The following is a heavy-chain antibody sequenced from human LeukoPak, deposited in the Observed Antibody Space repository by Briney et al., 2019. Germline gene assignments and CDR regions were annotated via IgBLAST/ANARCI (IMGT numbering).Heavy chain of an antibody. CDR1: GYSISSGYY. V-gene: IGHV4-38-2*02. Sequence: IPSETLSLTCTVSGYSISSGYYWGWIRQPPGKGLEWIGSIYHSGSTNYNPSLKSRVTISVDTSKNQFSLKLSSVTAADTAVYYCARLGIAAAGLDYWGQGTLVTVSS. J-gene: IGHJ4*02. CDR2: IYHSGST. D-gene: IGHD6-13*01. CDR3: ARLGIAAAGLDY.